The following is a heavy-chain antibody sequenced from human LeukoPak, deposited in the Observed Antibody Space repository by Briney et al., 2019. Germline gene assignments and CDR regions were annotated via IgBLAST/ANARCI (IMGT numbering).Heavy chain of an antibody. V-gene: IGHV3-23*01. CDR3: ARRAIMVRGVPAFDY. CDR2: ISGSGGST. Sequence: GGSLRLSCAASGFTFSSYAMSWVRQAPGKGLEWVSAISGSGGSTYYADSVKGRFTISRDNSKNTLYLQMNSLRAEDTAVYYCARRAIMVRGVPAFDYWGQGTLVTVSS. D-gene: IGHD3-10*01. CDR1: GFTFSSYA. J-gene: IGHJ4*02.